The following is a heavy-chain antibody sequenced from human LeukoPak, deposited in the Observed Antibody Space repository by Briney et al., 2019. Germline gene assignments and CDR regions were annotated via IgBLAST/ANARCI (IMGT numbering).Heavy chain of an antibody. CDR3: ARGAYYGSGSLYFDY. CDR1: GGSISGYY. CDR2: IYTSGST. D-gene: IGHD3-10*01. J-gene: IGHJ4*02. Sequence: PSETLSLTCTVSGGSISGYYWSWIRQPAGKGLEYIGRIYTSGSTHYNPSLKSRVTMSVDTSNNQFSLKLSPVTAADTAVYYCARGAYYGSGSLYFDYWGQGTLVTVSS. V-gene: IGHV4-4*07.